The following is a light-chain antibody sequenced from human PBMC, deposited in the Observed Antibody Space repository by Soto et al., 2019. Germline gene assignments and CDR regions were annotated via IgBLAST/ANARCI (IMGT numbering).Light chain of an antibody. V-gene: IGLV2-23*02. CDR3: CSSGRSPIYA. Sequence: QSALTQPASVSGSPGQSITISCTGTSSNVGSYKLVSWYQQHPGKAPKLMIFEVNKRPSGVSNRFSGSKSGNTASLTISGLKVEDEADYYCCSSGRSPIYAFRTGPKAT. CDR1: SSNVGSYKL. J-gene: IGLJ1*01. CDR2: EVN.